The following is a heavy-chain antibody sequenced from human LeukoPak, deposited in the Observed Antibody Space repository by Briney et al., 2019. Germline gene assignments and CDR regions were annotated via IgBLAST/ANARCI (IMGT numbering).Heavy chain of an antibody. J-gene: IGHJ6*03. D-gene: IGHD3-22*01. CDR1: GFTFSSCG. Sequence: PGGSLRLSCAASGFTFSSCGFNWVRQAPGKGLEWVSSIGPTGTDRYYADSVRGQFTISRDNAKNSLYLQMNSLRAEDTAVYYCARDVDSIGYMDVWGKGTTVTVSS. CDR2: IGPTGTDR. V-gene: IGHV3-21*01. CDR3: ARDVDSIGYMDV.